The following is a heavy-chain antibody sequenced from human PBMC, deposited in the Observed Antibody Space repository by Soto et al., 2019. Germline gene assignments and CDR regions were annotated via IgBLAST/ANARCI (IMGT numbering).Heavy chain of an antibody. CDR2: IYYNVNT. V-gene: IGHV4-59*12. J-gene: IGHJ3*02. Sequence: SETLSLTCTVSGGSISSYYWSWIRQPPGKGLEWIGYIYYNVNTNYNPSLKSRVTISVDTSKNQFSLNLNSVTAADTAVYYCASKFGELLADAFDIWGQGTMVTVSS. D-gene: IGHD3-10*01. CDR1: GGSISSYY. CDR3: ASKFGELLADAFDI.